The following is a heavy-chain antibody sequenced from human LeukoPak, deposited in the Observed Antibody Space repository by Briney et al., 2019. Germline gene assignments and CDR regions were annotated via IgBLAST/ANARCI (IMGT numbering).Heavy chain of an antibody. J-gene: IGHJ3*02. D-gene: IGHD3-22*01. CDR1: GGSFSGYY. CDR3: ARISSSGSYSDAFDI. CDR2: INHSGST. V-gene: IGHV4-34*01. Sequence: SETLSLTCVVYGGSFSGYYWSWIRQPPGKGLEWIGEINHSGSTNYNPSLKSRVTISVDTSKNQFSLKLSSVTAADTAVYYCARISSSGSYSDAFDIWGRGTMVTVSS.